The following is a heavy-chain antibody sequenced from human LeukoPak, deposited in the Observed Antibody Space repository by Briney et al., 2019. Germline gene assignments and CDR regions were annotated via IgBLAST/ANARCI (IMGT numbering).Heavy chain of an antibody. J-gene: IGHJ6*03. D-gene: IGHD6-19*01. CDR1: GFTFSSYG. Sequence: PGRSLRLSCAASGFTFSSYGMHWVRQAPGKGLEWVAVISYDGSNKYYADSVKGRFTISRDNSKNTLYLQMNSLRAEDTAVYYCAKGSRGGGWYPAPPNMDVWGKGTTVTVSS. V-gene: IGHV3-30*18. CDR3: AKGSRGGGWYPAPPNMDV. CDR2: ISYDGSNK.